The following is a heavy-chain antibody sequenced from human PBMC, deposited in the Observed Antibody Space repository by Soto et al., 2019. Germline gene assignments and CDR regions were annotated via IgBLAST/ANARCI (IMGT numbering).Heavy chain of an antibody. D-gene: IGHD2-2*01. CDR3: ARAVLPATAPFDY. CDR2: IYYSGST. Sequence: SETLSLTCIVSGGSISSYYWSWIRQPPGKGLEWIGYIYYSGSTDYNPSLKSRVTISVDTSKNQFSLKLSSVTAADTAVYYCARAVLPATAPFDYWGQGTLVTVSS. J-gene: IGHJ4*02. V-gene: IGHV4-59*01. CDR1: GGSISSYY.